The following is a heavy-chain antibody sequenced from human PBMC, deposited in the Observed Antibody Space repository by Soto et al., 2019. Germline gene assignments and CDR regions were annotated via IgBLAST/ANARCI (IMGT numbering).Heavy chain of an antibody. V-gene: IGHV3-11*04. CDR1: GFTFSDHY. Sequence: GGSLRLSCAASGFTFSDHYMSWIRQAPGKGLEWISYMTRSGSSSSYADSVKGRFTISRDNSKNTLYLQMNSLRAEDTAVYYCAKEVTTRYYYYGMDVWGQGTTVTVSS. D-gene: IGHD4-17*01. J-gene: IGHJ6*02. CDR2: MTRSGSSS. CDR3: AKEVTTRYYYYGMDV.